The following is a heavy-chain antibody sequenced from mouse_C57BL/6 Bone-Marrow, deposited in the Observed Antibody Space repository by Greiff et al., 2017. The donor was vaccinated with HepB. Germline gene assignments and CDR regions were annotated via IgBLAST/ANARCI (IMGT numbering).Heavy chain of an antibody. CDR1: GYTFTSYG. Sequence: QVQLQQSGAELARPGASVKLSCKASGYTFTSYGISWVKQSTGQGLEWIGEIYPRSGNTYYNDKFKGKATVTADKSSSTAYMELRSLTSEDSAVYFWARYSTGVADYYAMYYWGQGNSVTVSA. CDR3: ARYSTGVADYYAMYY. CDR2: IYPRSGNT. D-gene: IGHD1-1*01. V-gene: IGHV1-81*01. J-gene: IGHJ4*01.